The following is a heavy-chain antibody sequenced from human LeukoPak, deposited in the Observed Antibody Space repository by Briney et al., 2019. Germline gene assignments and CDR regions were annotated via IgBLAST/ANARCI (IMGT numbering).Heavy chain of an antibody. Sequence: SETLSLTCTVSGGSISSYYWSWIRQPPGKGLEWIGYIYYSGSTNYNPSLKSRVTISVDTSKNQFSLKLSSVTAADTAVYYCARRGIGQQVHFQHWGQGTLVTVSS. CDR1: GGSISSYY. V-gene: IGHV4-59*01. J-gene: IGHJ1*01. D-gene: IGHD6-13*01. CDR3: ARRGIGQQVHFQH. CDR2: IYYSGST.